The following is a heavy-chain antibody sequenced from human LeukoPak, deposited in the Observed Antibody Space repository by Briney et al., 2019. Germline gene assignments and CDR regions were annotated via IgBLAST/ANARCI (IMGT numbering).Heavy chain of an antibody. CDR3: ARGGAAAGMRFDP. Sequence: GGSLRLSCAASGFTFSSYAMHWVRQAPGKGLEYVSAISSNGGSTYYANSVKGRFTISRDNSKNTLYLQMGSLRAEDMAVYYCARGGAAAGMRFDPWGQGTLVTVSS. J-gene: IGHJ5*02. D-gene: IGHD6-13*01. CDR2: ISSNGGST. CDR1: GFTFSSYA. V-gene: IGHV3-64*01.